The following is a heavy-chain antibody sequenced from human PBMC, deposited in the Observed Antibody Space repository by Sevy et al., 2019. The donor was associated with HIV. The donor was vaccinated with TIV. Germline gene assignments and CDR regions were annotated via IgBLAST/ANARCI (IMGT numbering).Heavy chain of an antibody. V-gene: IGHV3-11*01. D-gene: IGHD3-9*01. CDR3: ASGRGYFDWLVAFDI. CDR1: GFTFSDYY. Sequence: GGSLRLSCAASGFTFSDYYMSWIRQAPGKGLEWVSYISSSGSTIYYADSVKGRFTISRDNAKNSLYLQMNSLRAEDTALYYCASGRGYFDWLVAFDIWGQGTMVTVSS. J-gene: IGHJ3*02. CDR2: ISSSGSTI.